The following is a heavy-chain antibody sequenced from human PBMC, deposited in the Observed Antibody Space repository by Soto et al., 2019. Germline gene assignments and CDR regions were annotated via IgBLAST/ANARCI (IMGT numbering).Heavy chain of an antibody. CDR3: SKDLDGLQGLVDSSFCFDY. D-gene: IGHD3-16*02. Sequence: PGGSVRLSCAASGVSFNSYGMHWVRQAPGKGLEWVAVISYDGSDKYYADSVKGRFTISRDNSKNTLYLQMNSLRAEDTAVYYCSKDLDGLQGLVDSSFCFDYWGQGT. CDR1: GVSFNSYG. V-gene: IGHV3-30*18. CDR2: ISYDGSDK. J-gene: IGHJ4*02.